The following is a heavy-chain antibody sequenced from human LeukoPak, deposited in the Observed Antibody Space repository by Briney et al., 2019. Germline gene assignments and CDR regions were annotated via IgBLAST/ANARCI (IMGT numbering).Heavy chain of an antibody. CDR3: AKDGVVYFDY. D-gene: IGHD2-15*01. Sequence: GRSLRLSCAASGLTFSSYGMHWVRQAPGKGLEWVAVISYDGSNKYYADSVKGRFTISRDNSKNTLYLQMNSLRAEDTAVYYCAKDGVVYFDYWGQGTLVTVSS. CDR2: ISYDGSNK. J-gene: IGHJ4*02. V-gene: IGHV3-30*18. CDR1: GLTFSSYG.